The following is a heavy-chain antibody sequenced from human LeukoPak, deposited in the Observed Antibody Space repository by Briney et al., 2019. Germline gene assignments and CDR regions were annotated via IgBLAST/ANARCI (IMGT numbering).Heavy chain of an antibody. CDR3: GRDNNYKVDV. Sequence: PGGSLRLSCADSGFTFSNYWMLWVRQAPGKGLVWVSNIKSDGSFTNYADSVKGRFTISRDSAKNTLYLQMNSLGAEDTAVYYCGRDNNYKVDVWGKGTTVTVSS. D-gene: IGHD4-11*01. V-gene: IGHV3-74*01. CDR2: IKSDGSFT. J-gene: IGHJ6*04. CDR1: GFTFSNYW.